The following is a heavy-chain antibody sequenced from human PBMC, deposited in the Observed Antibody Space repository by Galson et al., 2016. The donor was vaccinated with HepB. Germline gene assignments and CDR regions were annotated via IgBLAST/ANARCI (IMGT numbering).Heavy chain of an antibody. CDR1: GDSISRTNW. V-gene: IGHV4-4*02. Sequence: SETLSLTCAVSGDSISRTNWWSWVRQPPGKGLEWIGEIYHSGNTNYNPSLKSRVTISLDKSKNQFSLKLSSVTAADTAVYYCARERGNYHYFDYWGQGTLVTVSS. D-gene: IGHD1-7*01. J-gene: IGHJ4*02. CDR2: IYHSGNT. CDR3: ARERGNYHYFDY.